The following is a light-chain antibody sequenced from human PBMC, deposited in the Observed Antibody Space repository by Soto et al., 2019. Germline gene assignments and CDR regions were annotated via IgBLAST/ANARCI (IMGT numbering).Light chain of an antibody. Sequence: QSALTQPASVSGSPGQSITISCTGTSSDVGGYNYVSWYQQHPGKAPKLMIYDVSNRPSGVSNRFSGSKSGNTASLTISGLQAGDEADYYCSSYTSSSTLNWVFGGGTKVTVL. V-gene: IGLV2-14*01. CDR3: SSYTSSSTLNWV. CDR1: SSDVGGYNY. J-gene: IGLJ3*02. CDR2: DVS.